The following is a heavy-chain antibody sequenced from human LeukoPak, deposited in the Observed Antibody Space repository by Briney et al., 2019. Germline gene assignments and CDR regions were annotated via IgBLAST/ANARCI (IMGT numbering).Heavy chain of an antibody. D-gene: IGHD3-22*01. V-gene: IGHV3-23*01. J-gene: IGHJ4*02. CDR2: ITSRDGTT. CDR1: GFNFNIYA. Sequence: GGSLRLYCAASGFNFNIYAMSWVRQAPGRVLEWASSITSRDGTTYYADSVRGRFTISRDNSKNRLFLQMYSLRAEDTAVYFCARDRPNYYGSDGHYYRRDGDYWGQGTLVTVSS. CDR3: ARDRPNYYGSDGHYYRRDGDY.